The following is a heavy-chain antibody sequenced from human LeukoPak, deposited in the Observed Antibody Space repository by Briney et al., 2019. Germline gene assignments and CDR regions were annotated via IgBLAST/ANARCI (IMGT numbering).Heavy chain of an antibody. V-gene: IGHV4-39*01. J-gene: IGHJ4*02. Sequence: SETLSLTCAVSGGSISSSSYYWGWIRQPPGKGLEWIGSIYYSGNTFYNPSLKSRVTISVDTSKNQFSLKMSSVTAADTAVYYCARHCSGGSCYSGLDHWGQGTLVTVSS. CDR3: ARHCSGGSCYSGLDH. CDR1: GGSISSSSYY. CDR2: IYYSGNT. D-gene: IGHD2-15*01.